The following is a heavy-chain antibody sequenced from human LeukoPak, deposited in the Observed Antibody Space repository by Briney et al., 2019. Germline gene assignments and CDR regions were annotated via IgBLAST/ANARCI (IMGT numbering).Heavy chain of an antibody. V-gene: IGHV3-7*04. D-gene: IGHD2-2*01. CDR2: IKQDGSEK. J-gene: IGHJ5*02. CDR3: ARGPPCTSTRYNWFDP. CDR1: GFTFSSYW. Sequence: PGGSLRLSCAASGFTFSSYWMTWVRPAPGKGLEWVANIKQDGSEKDYVDSVKGRFTISRDNAKNSLSLQMNSLRVEDTAVYYCARGPPCTSTRYNWFDPWGQGTLVTVSS.